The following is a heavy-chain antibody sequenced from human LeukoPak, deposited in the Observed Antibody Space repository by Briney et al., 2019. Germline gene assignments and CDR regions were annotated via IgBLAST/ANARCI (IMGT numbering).Heavy chain of an antibody. V-gene: IGHV4-39*07. CDR1: GGSISSSSYY. J-gene: IGHJ6*02. CDR2: IYYSGST. Sequence: SETLSLTCTVSGGSISSSSYYWGWIRQPPGKGLEWIGSIYYSGSTYYNPSLKSRVTISVDTSKNQFSLKLSSVTAADTAVYYCASVGSSGYSPYGMDVWGQGTTVTVSS. D-gene: IGHD3-22*01. CDR3: ASVGSSGYSPYGMDV.